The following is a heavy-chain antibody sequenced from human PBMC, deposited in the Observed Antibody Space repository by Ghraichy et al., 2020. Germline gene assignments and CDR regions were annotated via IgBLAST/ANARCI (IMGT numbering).Heavy chain of an antibody. Sequence: SETLSLTCTVSGGSISSGGYSWNWIRQPAGKGLEWIGRMFTSGTTNYNPSLKSRVTMSVDTSKNQFSLKLSSVTAADTAVYYCAKGSGYYDSSGWKGYYYYYNMDVWGKGTTVTVSS. V-gene: IGHV4-61*02. D-gene: IGHD3-22*01. CDR3: AKGSGYYDSSGWKGYYYYYNMDV. J-gene: IGHJ6*03. CDR1: GGSISSGGYS. CDR2: MFTSGTT.